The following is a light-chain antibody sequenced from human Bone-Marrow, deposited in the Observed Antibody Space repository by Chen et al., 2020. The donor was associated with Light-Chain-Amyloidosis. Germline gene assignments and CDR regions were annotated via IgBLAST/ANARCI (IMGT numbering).Light chain of an antibody. CDR1: SGSIATNY. Sequence: NSMLTKLHTVSVVSVYTLTFSCSGSSGSIATNYVQWYQLRPGSSSTTVIYDDDQISFGVPDRYSGSIDKFSSSASLTISGLKTEAEADYYCQSYKGSSQGVFGGGTKLTVL. J-gene: IGLJ3*02. V-gene: IGLV6-57*01. CDR3: QSYKGSSQGV. CDR2: DDD.